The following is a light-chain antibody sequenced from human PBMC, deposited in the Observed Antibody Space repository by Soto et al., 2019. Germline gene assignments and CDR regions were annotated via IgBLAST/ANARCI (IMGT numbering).Light chain of an antibody. CDR1: QDISTW. CDR3: QQANTFPFT. Sequence: DIQMTQYPSSVSASVGDRVTITCRASQDISTWLAWFQQKPGEAPKLLIFSASSLQSGVPSRLSGSGSGTDFTLSITNLQPEDFATYYCQQANTFPFTFGQGTRLEI. CDR2: SAS. V-gene: IGKV1-12*01. J-gene: IGKJ5*01.